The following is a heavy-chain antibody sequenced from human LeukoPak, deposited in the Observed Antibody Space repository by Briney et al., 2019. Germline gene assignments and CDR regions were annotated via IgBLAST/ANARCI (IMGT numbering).Heavy chain of an antibody. Sequence: GGSLRLSCAASGFTFSSYAMSWVRQAPGKGLEWVSAISGSGGSTYYADSVKGRFTISRDNSKNTLYLQMNSLRAEDTDVYYCATLSGLWSSGWAGGYYGMDVSGKGTTVTASS. V-gene: IGHV3-23*01. D-gene: IGHD6-19*01. CDR1: GFTFSSYA. J-gene: IGHJ6*01. CDR2: ISGSGGST. CDR3: ATLSGLWSSGWAGGYYGMDV.